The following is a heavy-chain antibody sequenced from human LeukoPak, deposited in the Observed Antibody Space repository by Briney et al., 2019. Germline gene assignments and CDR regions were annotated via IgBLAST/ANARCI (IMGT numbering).Heavy chain of an antibody. V-gene: IGHV3-23*01. D-gene: IGHD3-9*01. Sequence: GGSLRLSCTASGFIFTSYAMSWVRQAPGKGLEWVSDIRGSGGSTNYADSVKGRFTISRDNSKNTLYLQMNSLRAEDTAVYYCAKEDILTGSFPFDYWGQGTLVTVSS. CDR3: AKEDILTGSFPFDY. CDR1: GFIFTSYA. J-gene: IGHJ4*02. CDR2: IRGSGGST.